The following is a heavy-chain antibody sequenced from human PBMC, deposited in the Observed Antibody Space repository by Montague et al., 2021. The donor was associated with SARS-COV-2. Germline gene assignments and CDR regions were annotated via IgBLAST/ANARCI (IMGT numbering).Heavy chain of an antibody. D-gene: IGHD3-10*01. V-gene: IGHV4-34*01. CDR1: GGSFIGYY. Sequence: SETLSLTCAVYGGSFIGYYWSWIRQPPGTGLEWIGEINHSGSTNSYPSLKRRVTISVSTSKNQFSLTLSSVTAADTAVYYCARGLVGLLWFGEKYLGGNWFDLWGQGAMVTVSS. CDR2: INHSGST. J-gene: IGHJ5*02. CDR3: ARGLVGLLWFGEKYLGGNWFDL.